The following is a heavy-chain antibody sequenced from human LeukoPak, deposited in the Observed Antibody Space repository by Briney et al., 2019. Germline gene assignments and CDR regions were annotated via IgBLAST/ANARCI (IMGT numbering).Heavy chain of an antibody. V-gene: IGHV3-20*04. J-gene: IGHJ3*02. CDR1: GFTFDDYG. Sequence: GGSLRLSCAASGFTFDDYGMSWVRHAPGKGLEWVSGINWNGGSTGYADSVKGRFTVSRDNAKNSLYLQMNSLRAEDTALYYCAREHDFWSGYSLDAFDIWDQGTMVTVSS. CDR3: AREHDFWSGYSLDAFDI. D-gene: IGHD3-3*01. CDR2: INWNGGST.